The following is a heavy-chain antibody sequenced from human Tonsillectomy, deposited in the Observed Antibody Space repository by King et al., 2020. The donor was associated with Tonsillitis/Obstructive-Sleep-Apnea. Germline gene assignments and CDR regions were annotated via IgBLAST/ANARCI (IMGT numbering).Heavy chain of an antibody. D-gene: IGHD3-9*01. CDR3: ARRYFAGHYYYSLDV. J-gene: IGHJ6*03. V-gene: IGHV5-10-1*01. Sequence: QLVQSGAEVKKPGESLRISCKGSGYSFTSYWIDWVRQMPGKGLEWMGTIDPSDSYTNYSPSFQGHVTISADKSISTAYLQWSSLKASDTAIYYCARRYFAGHYYYSLDVWGKGTTLTVSS. CDR1: GYSFTSYW. CDR2: IDPSDSYT.